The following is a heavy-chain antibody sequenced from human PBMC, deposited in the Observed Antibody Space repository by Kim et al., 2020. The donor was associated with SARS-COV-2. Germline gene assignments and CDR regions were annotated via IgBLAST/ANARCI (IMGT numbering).Heavy chain of an antibody. D-gene: IGHD3-22*01. J-gene: IGHJ4*02. Sequence: YADSVKGRFTISRDNAKNSLYLQMNSLRAEDTALYYCAKDNGRSGWLLSYWGQGTLVTVSS. V-gene: IGHV3-9*01. CDR3: AKDNGRSGWLLSY.